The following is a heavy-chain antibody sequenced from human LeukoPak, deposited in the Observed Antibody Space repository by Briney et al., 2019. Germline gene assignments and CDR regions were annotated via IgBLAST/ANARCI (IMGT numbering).Heavy chain of an antibody. CDR1: GYTFTGYY. CDR2: INPNSGGT. CDR3: ARDKEGGSGINWFDP. D-gene: IGHD3-16*01. J-gene: IGHJ5*02. V-gene: IGHV1-2*02. Sequence: RASVKVSCKAPGYTFTGYYIHWVRQAPGQGLELMGWINPNSGGTNYAQKFQGRVTMTRDTSISTAYMELSRLRSDDTAVYYCARDKEGGSGINWFDPWGQGTLVTVSS.